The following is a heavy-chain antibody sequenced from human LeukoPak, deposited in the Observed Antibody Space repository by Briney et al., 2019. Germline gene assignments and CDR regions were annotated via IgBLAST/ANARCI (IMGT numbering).Heavy chain of an antibody. CDR2: IFGAGIT. Sequence: PGGSLRRSCAASGFTLSGDYMSWVRQAPGKGLEWVSVIFGAGITYYADSVKGRFTISRDNSKNTLYLQMNSLRAEDTAVYYCARAIQFGGYFDYWGQGTLVTVST. V-gene: IGHV3-53*01. CDR3: ARAIQFGGYFDY. J-gene: IGHJ4*02. D-gene: IGHD2-15*01. CDR1: GFTLSGDY.